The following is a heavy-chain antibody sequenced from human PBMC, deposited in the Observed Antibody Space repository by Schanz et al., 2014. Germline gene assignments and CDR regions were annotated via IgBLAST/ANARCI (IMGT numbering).Heavy chain of an antibody. D-gene: IGHD3-10*01. V-gene: IGHV3-48*01. CDR3: ASGVHVSSLQKGLQF. CDR2: IATSSSTR. Sequence: ESGGGLVQPGGSLRLSCEASGFDFNSYSMNWVRQVPGKGLEWLSYIATSSSTRHYADSVKGRVTISRDNAKNSVSLQMRRLRVEDTAVYYCASGVHVSSLQKGLQFWGRGTLVIGSS. J-gene: IGHJ1*01. CDR1: GFDFNSYS.